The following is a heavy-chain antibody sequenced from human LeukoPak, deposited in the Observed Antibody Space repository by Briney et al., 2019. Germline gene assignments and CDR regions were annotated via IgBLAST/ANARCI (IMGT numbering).Heavy chain of an antibody. CDR3: ARALHYYYGMDV. D-gene: IGHD3-10*01. J-gene: IGHJ6*02. V-gene: IGHV3-64*04. CDR2: ISSNGGST. Sequence: GGSLRLSCSASGFTFSSYAMHWVRQAPGKGLEYVSAISSNGGSTYYADSVKGRFTISRDNSKNTLYLQLHSLRVEDTAVYYCARALHYYYGMDVWGQGTTVTVSS. CDR1: GFTFSSYA.